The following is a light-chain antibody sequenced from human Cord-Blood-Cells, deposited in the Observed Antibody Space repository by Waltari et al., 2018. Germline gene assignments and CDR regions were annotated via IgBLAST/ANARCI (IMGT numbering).Light chain of an antibody. CDR3: QQSYSTPQT. J-gene: IGKJ1*01. V-gene: IGKV1-39*01. CDR2: AAS. CDR1: QSISSY. Sequence: DIQMTQSPSSLSASVGDRVTITCRSSQSISSYLNWYQQKPGKAPKLLIYAASSLQSGVQSRFSGSVSGTDFTLTISSLQPEDFATYYCQQSYSTPQTFGQGTKLEIK.